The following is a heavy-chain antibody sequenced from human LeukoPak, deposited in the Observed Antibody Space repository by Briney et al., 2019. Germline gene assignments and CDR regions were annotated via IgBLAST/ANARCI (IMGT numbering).Heavy chain of an antibody. D-gene: IGHD1-14*01. CDR2: INPNSGGT. J-gene: IGHJ4*02. CDR1: GYTFTGYY. CDR3: ARDLKPLALRVALSCYELGY. Sequence: ASVKVSCKASGYTFTGYYMHWVRQAPGQGLEWMGWINPNSGGTNYAQKFQGRVTMTRDTSISTAYMELSRLRSDDTAVYYCARDLKPLALRVALSCYELGYWGQGTLVTVSS. V-gene: IGHV1-2*02.